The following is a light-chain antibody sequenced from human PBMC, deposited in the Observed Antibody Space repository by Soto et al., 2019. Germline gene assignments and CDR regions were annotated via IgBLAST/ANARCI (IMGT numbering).Light chain of an antibody. J-gene: IGKJ1*01. CDR3: QQYYSYPRT. Sequence: IQMTQSPSLLSASPADIVTLTCRASQSISSYLAWYQQKPGKAPKLLIYAASTLQSGVPSRFSGSGSGTDFTLTISCLQSEDFATYYCQQYYSYPRTFGQGTKVDIK. V-gene: IGKV1-8*01. CDR2: AAS. CDR1: QSISSY.